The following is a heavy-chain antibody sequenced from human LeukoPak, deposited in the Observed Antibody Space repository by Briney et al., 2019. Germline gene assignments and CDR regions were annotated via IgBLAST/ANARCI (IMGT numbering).Heavy chain of an antibody. Sequence: PGGSLRLSCAASGFTFSSYWMNWVRQAPGEGLVWVSRINLDGSSTWHADSVKGRFTTSRDNAKNTLYLQMNSLRAEDTALYYCAKSPSGGLDYWGQGTLVTVSS. D-gene: IGHD1-26*01. V-gene: IGHV3-74*01. CDR1: GFTFSSYW. CDR3: AKSPSGGLDY. J-gene: IGHJ4*02. CDR2: INLDGSST.